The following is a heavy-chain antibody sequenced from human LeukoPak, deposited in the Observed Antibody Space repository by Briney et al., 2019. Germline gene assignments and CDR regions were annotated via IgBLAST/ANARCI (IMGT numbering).Heavy chain of an antibody. CDR2: IIPILGTA. J-gene: IGHJ4*02. D-gene: IGHD4-23*01. CDR1: GGTFSSYA. V-gene: IGHV1-69*13. Sequence: ASVKVSCKASGGTFSSYAISWVRQAPGQGLEWMGGIIPILGTANYAQKFQGRVTITADESTSTAYMELSSLRSEDTAVYYCARIFGYGGNHFDHWGQGTLVTVSS. CDR3: ARIFGYGGNHFDH.